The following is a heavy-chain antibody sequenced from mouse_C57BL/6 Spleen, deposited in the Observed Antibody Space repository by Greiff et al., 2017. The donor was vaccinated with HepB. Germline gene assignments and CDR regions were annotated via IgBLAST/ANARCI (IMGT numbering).Heavy chain of an antibody. V-gene: IGHV3-6*01. CDR2: ISYDGSN. J-gene: IGHJ3*01. Sequence: EVQVVESGPGLVKPSQSLSLTCSVTGYSITSGYYWNWIRQFPGNKLEWMGYISYDGSNNYNPSLKNRISITRDTSKNQFFLKLNSVTTEDTATYYCARGAPHFAYWGQGTLVTVSA. CDR3: ARGAPHFAY. CDR1: GYSITSGYY.